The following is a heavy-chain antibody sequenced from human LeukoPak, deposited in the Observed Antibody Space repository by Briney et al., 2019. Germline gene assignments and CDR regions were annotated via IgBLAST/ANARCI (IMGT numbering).Heavy chain of an antibody. V-gene: IGHV4-34*01. CDR1: GGSFSGYY. J-gene: IGHJ4*02. CDR3: ARQHGDLDY. D-gene: IGHD4-17*01. Sequence: SETLSLTCAVYGGSFSGYYWSWIRQPPGKGLEWIGEINHSGGTNYNPSLKSRVTILVDTSRNQVSLRLSSVAAADTAVYYCARQHGDLDYWGQGTLVTVSS. CDR2: INHSGGT.